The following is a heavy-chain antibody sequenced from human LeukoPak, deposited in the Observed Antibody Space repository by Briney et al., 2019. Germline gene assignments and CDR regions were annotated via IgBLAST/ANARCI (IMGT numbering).Heavy chain of an antibody. D-gene: IGHD3-3*01. CDR2: ISWNSGSI. CDR1: GFTFDDYA. Sequence: GRSLRLSCAASGFTFDDYAMHWVRQAPGKGLEWVSGISWNSGSIGYADSVKGRFTISRDNAKNSLYLQMNSLRAEDTALYYCAAILEWSETYYSDYWGQGTLVTVSS. CDR3: AAILEWSETYYSDY. J-gene: IGHJ4*02. V-gene: IGHV3-9*01.